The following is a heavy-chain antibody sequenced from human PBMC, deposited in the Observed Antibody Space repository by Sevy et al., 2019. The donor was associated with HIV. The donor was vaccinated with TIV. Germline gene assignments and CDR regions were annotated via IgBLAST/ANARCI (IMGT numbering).Heavy chain of an antibody. CDR1: GGSISSSSYY. Sequence: SETLSLTCTVSGGSISSSSYYWGWIRQPPGKGLEWIGSIYYSESTYYNPSLKSRVTISVDTSKNLFSLKLSSVTAADTAVYYCASAGGIYSSSLLWDYYYYGMDVWGQGTTVTVSS. CDR2: IYYSEST. V-gene: IGHV4-39*01. D-gene: IGHD6-6*01. J-gene: IGHJ6*02. CDR3: ASAGGIYSSSLLWDYYYYGMDV.